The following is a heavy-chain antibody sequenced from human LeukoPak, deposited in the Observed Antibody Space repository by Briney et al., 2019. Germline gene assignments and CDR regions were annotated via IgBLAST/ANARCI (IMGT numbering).Heavy chain of an antibody. D-gene: IGHD1-26*01. CDR1: GFTFSSYG. J-gene: IGHJ5*02. CDR3: AKGHRFSDWFDP. V-gene: IGHV3-23*01. CDR2: ISGSGGST. Sequence: PGGSLRLSCAASGFTFSSYGMHWVRQAPGKGLEWVSAISGSGGSTYYADSVKGRFTISRDNSKNTLYLQMNSLRAEDTAVYYCAKGHRFSDWFDPWGQGTLVTVSS.